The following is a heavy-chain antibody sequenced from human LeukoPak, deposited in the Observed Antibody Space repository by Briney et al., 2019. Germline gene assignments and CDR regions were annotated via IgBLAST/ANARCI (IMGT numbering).Heavy chain of an antibody. CDR3: ARGRSTTGTTSDWFDP. CDR2: MNPNSGNT. J-gene: IGHJ5*02. CDR1: GYTFTSYD. D-gene: IGHD1-1*01. V-gene: IGHV1-8*01. Sequence: ASVKVSCKASGYTFTSYDIIWVRQATGQGLEWMGWMNPNSGNTGYAQKFQGRVTMTRNTSISTAYMELSSLRSEDTAVYYCARGRSTTGTTSDWFDPWGQGTLVTVSS.